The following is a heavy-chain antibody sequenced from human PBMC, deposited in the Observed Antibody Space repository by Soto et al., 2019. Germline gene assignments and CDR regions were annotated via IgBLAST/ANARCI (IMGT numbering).Heavy chain of an antibody. V-gene: IGHV4-39*01. D-gene: IGHD5-12*01. Sequence: TSETLSLTCIVSGDSITRGNYYWGWIRQPPGKGLEWIGSMFYGETITYNPSLKSRVTISVDTSKNQFSLKLSSVTAADTAVYYCARQTLRVYRGYDSGPDYIDPWGQGTQDTVSS. CDR1: GDSITRGNYY. CDR2: MFYGETI. J-gene: IGHJ5*02. CDR3: ARQTLRVYRGYDSGPDYIDP.